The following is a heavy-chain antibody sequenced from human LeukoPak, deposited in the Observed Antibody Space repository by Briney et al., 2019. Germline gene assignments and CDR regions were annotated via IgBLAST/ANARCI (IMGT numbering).Heavy chain of an antibody. CDR1: GFDFNSYA. J-gene: IGHJ4*02. CDR3: ATLDWCHKYLVACGSSEY. Sequence: GGSLRLSCAASGFDFNSYALHWVRQAPGRELESVAVISVNGRDKYYANSVKGRFSISTDNSKNTFSLQMNSLRVEDSASYYCATLDWCHKYLVACGSSEYWGQGTLVTVSS. V-gene: IGHV3-30*01. CDR2: ISVNGRDK. D-gene: IGHD2-21*01.